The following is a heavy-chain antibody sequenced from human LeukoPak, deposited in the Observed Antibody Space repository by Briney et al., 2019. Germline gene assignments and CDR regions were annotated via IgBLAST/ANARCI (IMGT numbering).Heavy chain of an antibody. Sequence: SETLSLTCAVYGGSFSSYYWSWIRQSPGKGLEWIAEINHRGDTNYNPSVKSRVTISVDTSKNQFSLKVTSLTAADTVVYYCARGPTISETGYFDHWGQGTLVTVSS. CDR2: INHRGDT. J-gene: IGHJ4*03. V-gene: IGHV4-34*01. CDR1: GGSFSSYY. CDR3: ARGPTISETGYFDH. D-gene: IGHD1-1*01.